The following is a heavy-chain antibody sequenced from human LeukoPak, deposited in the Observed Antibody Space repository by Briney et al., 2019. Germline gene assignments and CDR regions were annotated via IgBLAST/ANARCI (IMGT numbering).Heavy chain of an antibody. CDR3: ARGYYDFWSGYYTGYDY. J-gene: IGHJ4*02. CDR1: GGSISSSSYY. D-gene: IGHD3-3*01. CDR2: IYYSRST. V-gene: IGHV4-39*01. Sequence: PSETLSLTCTVSGGSISSSSYYWGWIRQPPGKGLEWIGSIYYSRSTYYNPSLKSRVTISVDASKNQFSLKLSSVTAADTAVYYCARGYYDFWSGYYTGYDYWGQGTLVTVSS.